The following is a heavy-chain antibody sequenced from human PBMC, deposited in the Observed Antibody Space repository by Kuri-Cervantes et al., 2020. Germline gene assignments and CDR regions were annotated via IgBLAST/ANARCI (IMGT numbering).Heavy chain of an antibody. CDR3: AHSEGARDWAFDI. CDR2: IDWDDDN. V-gene: IGHV2-70*12. D-gene: IGHD3/OR15-3a*01. Sequence: SGPTLVKPTQTLTLTYTFSAFSLKTGEMRVSCIRQPPGKALEWLAHIDWDDDNFYSTSLKTRLTISKDTSKNQVVLTMTNMDPVDTATYYCAHSEGARDWAFDIWGQGTMVTVSS. J-gene: IGHJ3*02. CDR1: AFSLKTGEMR.